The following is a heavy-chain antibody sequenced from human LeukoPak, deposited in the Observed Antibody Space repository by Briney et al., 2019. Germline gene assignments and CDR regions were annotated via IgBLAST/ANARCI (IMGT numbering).Heavy chain of an antibody. CDR2: IYYGGST. V-gene: IGHV4-59*01. CDR1: GGSISTYY. D-gene: IGHD6-6*01. CDR3: ARDRGGSSSHIDY. Sequence: PSETLSLTCTVSGGSISTYYWSWIRQPPGKGLEWIGYIYYGGSTKYNPSLSSRVTISVETSKDQFSLKLSFVTAADTAVYYCARDRGGSSSHIDYWGQRTLVTVSS. J-gene: IGHJ4*02.